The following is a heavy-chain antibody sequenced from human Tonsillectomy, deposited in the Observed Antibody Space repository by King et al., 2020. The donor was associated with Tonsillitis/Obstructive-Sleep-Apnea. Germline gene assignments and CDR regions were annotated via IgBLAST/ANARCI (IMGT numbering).Heavy chain of an antibody. J-gene: IGHJ6*03. D-gene: IGHD2-2*01. V-gene: IGHV4-34*01. Sequence: VQLQQWGAGLLKPSETLSLICAVYGGSFSGYYWSWIRQPPGKGLEWIGEINHSGSTNYNSSLKSRVTISVDTSKNQFSLKLSSVTAADTAVYYCAGAPIVVVPAATLRVHHYMDVWGKGTTVTVSS. CDR2: INHSGST. CDR3: AGAPIVVVPAATLRVHHYMDV. CDR1: GGSFSGYY.